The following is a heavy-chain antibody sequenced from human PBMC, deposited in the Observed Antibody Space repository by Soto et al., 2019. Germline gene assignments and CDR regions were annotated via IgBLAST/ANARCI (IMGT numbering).Heavy chain of an antibody. J-gene: IGHJ3*02. V-gene: IGHV3-33*01. CDR3: ARDRGGSYSRANDAFDI. CDR1: GFTFSSYG. Sequence: QVQLVESGGGVVQPGRSLRLSCAASGFTFSSYGMHWVRQAPGKGLEWVAVIWYDGSNKYYADSVKGRFTISRDNSKNRLNLQMNSLRAEDTAVYYCARDRGGSYSRANDAFDIWGQGTMVTVSS. D-gene: IGHD1-26*01. CDR2: IWYDGSNK.